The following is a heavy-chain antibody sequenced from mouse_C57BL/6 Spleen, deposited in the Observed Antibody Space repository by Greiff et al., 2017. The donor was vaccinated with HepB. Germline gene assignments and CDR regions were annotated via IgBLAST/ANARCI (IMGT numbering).Heavy chain of an antibody. V-gene: IGHV1-61*01. Sequence: QVQLQQPGAELVRPGSSVKLSCKASGYTFTSYWMDWVKQRPVQGLEWIGNIYPSDSETHYNQKFKDKATLTVDKSSSTAYMQLSSLTSEDSAVYYCARPYSSGSQYWYFDVWGTGTTVTVSS. CDR3: ARPYSSGSQYWYFDV. CDR1: GYTFTSYW. D-gene: IGHD1-1*01. CDR2: IYPSDSET. J-gene: IGHJ1*03.